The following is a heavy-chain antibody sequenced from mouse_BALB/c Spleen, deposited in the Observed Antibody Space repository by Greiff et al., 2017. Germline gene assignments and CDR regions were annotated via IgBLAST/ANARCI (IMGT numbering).Heavy chain of an antibody. CDR1: GFSLTSYG. CDR3: ARHEDGYDGGAWFAD. D-gene: IGHD2-2*01. CDR2: IWSDGST. Sequence: QVQLKESGPDLVAPSQSLSITCTVSGFSLTSYGVHWVRQPPGKGLEWLVVIWSDGSTTYNSALKSRLSISKDNSKSQVFLKMNSLQTDDTAMYYCARHEDGYDGGAWFADWGQGTLVTVSA. J-gene: IGHJ3*01. V-gene: IGHV2-6-2*01.